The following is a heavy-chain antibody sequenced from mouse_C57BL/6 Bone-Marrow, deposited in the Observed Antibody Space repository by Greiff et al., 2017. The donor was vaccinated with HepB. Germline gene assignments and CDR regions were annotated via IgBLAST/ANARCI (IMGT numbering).Heavy chain of an antibody. Sequence: EVKLVESGPGLVKPSQSLSLTCSVTGYSITSGYYWNWIRQFPGNKLEWMSYISYDGSNNYNPSLKNRISITRDTSKNQFFLKLNSVTTEDTATYYCARDLYYDYDWYFDVWGTGTTVTVSS. CDR3: ARDLYYDYDWYFDV. D-gene: IGHD2-4*01. V-gene: IGHV3-6*01. J-gene: IGHJ1*03. CDR1: GYSITSGYY. CDR2: ISYDGSN.